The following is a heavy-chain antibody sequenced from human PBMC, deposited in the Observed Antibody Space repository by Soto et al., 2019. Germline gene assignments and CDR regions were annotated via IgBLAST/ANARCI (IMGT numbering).Heavy chain of an antibody. Sequence: PGGSLRLSCAASGFTFSGDWMHWVRQGAGKGLVWVSRINMDGSSTNYADSVKGRFTISRDNAKNTLYLQMDSLRVDDTAVYYCARGPRGLYHHDYWGQGALVTVSS. D-gene: IGHD2-2*01. V-gene: IGHV3-74*01. CDR1: GFTFSGDW. CDR2: INMDGSST. CDR3: ARGPRGLYHHDY. J-gene: IGHJ4*02.